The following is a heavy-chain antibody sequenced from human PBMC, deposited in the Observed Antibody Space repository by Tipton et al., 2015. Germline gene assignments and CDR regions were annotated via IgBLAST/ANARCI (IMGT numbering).Heavy chain of an antibody. D-gene: IGHD3-16*02. J-gene: IGHJ6*02. Sequence: SLRLSCAASGFTFSNYAMTWVRQAPGKGLDWVSSIGYNHFVDYADSVKGRFAISRGNAKNTLYLQMKSLRAEDTAVYYCAKDRPHYDFVRGTYRFSGGSGMDVWGQGTTVTVSS. V-gene: IGHV3-69-1*01. CDR3: AKDRPHYDFVRGTYRFSGGSGMDV. CDR2: IGYNHFV. CDR1: GFTFSNYA.